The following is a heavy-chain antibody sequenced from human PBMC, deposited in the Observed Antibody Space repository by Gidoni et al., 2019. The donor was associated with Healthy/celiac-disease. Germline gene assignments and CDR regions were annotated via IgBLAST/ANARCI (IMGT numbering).Heavy chain of an antibody. Sequence: QMQLVQSGPEVKKPGTSVKVSCKASGFPFTTSAMQWVRQARGQRLEWIGWIVVGSGNTNYAQKFQERVTITRDMSTSTAYMELSSLRSEDTAVYYCAAGDPVEMATIGSEYAFDIWGQGTMVTVSS. CDR2: IVVGSGNT. V-gene: IGHV1-58*02. CDR3: AAGDPVEMATIGSEYAFDI. J-gene: IGHJ3*02. CDR1: GFPFTTSA. D-gene: IGHD1-1*01.